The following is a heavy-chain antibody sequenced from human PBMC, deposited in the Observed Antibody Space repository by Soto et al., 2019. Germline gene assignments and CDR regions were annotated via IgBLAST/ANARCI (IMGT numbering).Heavy chain of an antibody. CDR2: INPATGAA. CDR3: ARGGGVGVAGSAAFDM. Sequence: QLHLVQSGAVVKKPGASVTVSCSASGYPVTAYYMHWVRQAPGRGLEWMGGINPATGAAKYTQTFQGRVTMTRDTSTSTVFMEPSRLTSEDTAVFYCARGGGVGVAGSAAFDMWGQGTLVTVSS. V-gene: IGHV1-2*02. CDR1: GYPVTAYY. D-gene: IGHD3-3*01. J-gene: IGHJ3*02.